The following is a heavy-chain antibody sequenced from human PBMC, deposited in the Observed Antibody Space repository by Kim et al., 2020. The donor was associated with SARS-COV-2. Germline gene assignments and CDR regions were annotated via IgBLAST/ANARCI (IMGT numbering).Heavy chain of an antibody. CDR1: GFTFSNYG. Sequence: GGSLRLSCAASGFTFSNYGMHWVRQAPGKGLECVAGISYDGRNEYYAVSVKGRFTISRDNSKNTLYLQMNSLRAEDTAVYFCARVLGGIDNWGQGTLVTV. CDR3: ARVLGGIDN. CDR2: ISYDGRNE. D-gene: IGHD1-26*01. V-gene: IGHV3-33*01. J-gene: IGHJ4*02.